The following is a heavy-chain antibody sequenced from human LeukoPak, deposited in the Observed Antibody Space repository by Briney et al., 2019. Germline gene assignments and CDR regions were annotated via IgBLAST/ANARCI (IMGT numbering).Heavy chain of an antibody. V-gene: IGHV4-59*01. Sequence: TSETLSLTCTVSGGSISSYYWSWIRQPPGKGLEWIGYIYYSGSTNYNPSLKSRVTISVDTSKNQFSLKLSSVTAADTAVYYCARGGASYYYYYMDVWGKGTTVTVSS. CDR1: GGSISSYY. D-gene: IGHD3-16*01. CDR3: ARGGASYYYYYMDV. CDR2: IYYSGST. J-gene: IGHJ6*03.